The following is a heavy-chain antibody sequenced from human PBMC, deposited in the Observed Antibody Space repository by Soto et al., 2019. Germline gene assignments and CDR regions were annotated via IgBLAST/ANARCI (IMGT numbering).Heavy chain of an antibody. CDR2: ISGSGGST. V-gene: IGHV3-23*01. D-gene: IGHD6-19*01. CDR1: GFTFSSYA. J-gene: IGHJ6*02. CDR3: ARDWGTPGRGSAVGYYYHYGMDV. Sequence: GGSLRLSCAASGFTFSSYAMSWVRQAPGKGLEWVSAISGSGGSTYYADSVKGRFTISRDNAKNSLYLQMNSLRGEDTAVYFCARDWGTPGRGSAVGYYYHYGMDVWGQGTTVTVSS.